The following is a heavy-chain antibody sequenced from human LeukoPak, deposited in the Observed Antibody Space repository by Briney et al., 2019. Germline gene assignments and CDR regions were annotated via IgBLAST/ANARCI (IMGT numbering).Heavy chain of an antibody. J-gene: IGHJ5*02. CDR3: ARDRPAAGQNWFDP. V-gene: IGHV4-61*02. D-gene: IGHD6-13*01. CDR1: GGSVSSSSYY. Sequence: SETLSLTCTVSGGSVSSSSYYWSWIRQPAGKGLEWIGRIYTSGSTNYNPSLKSRVTMSVDTSKNQFSLKLSSVTAADTAVYYCARDRPAAGQNWFDPWGQGTLVTVSS. CDR2: IYTSGST.